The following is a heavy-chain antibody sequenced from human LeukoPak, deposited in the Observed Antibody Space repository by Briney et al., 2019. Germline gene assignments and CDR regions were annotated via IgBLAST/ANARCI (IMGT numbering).Heavy chain of an antibody. CDR2: INPNSGGT. Sequence: ASVKVSCKASGCTFTGYYMHWVRQAPGQGLEWMGWINPNSGGTNYAQKFQGRVTMTRDTSISTAYMELSSLGSEDTAVYYCARDYRDAFDIWGQGTMVTVSS. CDR3: ARDYRDAFDI. J-gene: IGHJ3*02. V-gene: IGHV1-2*02. CDR1: GCTFTGYY.